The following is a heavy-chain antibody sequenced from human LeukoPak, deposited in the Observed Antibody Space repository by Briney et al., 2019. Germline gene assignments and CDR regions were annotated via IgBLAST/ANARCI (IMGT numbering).Heavy chain of an antibody. CDR1: GYTFTGYY. D-gene: IGHD2-2*01. J-gene: IGHJ4*02. Sequence: ASVKVSCKASGYTFTGYYMHWVRQAPGQGLEWMGWINPNSGGTNYAQKFQGRVTMTRDTSISTAYMELSRLRSDDTAVYYCASEHCSSTSCLSAYWGQGTLVTVSS. CDR2: INPNSGGT. V-gene: IGHV1-2*02. CDR3: ASEHCSSTSCLSAY.